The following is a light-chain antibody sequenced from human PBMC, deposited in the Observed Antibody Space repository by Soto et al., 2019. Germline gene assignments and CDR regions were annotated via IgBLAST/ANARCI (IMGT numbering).Light chain of an antibody. CDR1: KDIGNY. J-gene: IGKJ2*01. Sequence: IHTSQPPSSLSASVGARVTGASQANKDIGNYLTWYQQKPGKAPRLLIYDASNLAIGVPSRFSGSGSGTDFTFIISSLEPADIADHYCQQYGNPPQYTLGQGTKAEIK. CDR3: QQYGNPPQYT. V-gene: IGKV1-33*01. CDR2: DAS.